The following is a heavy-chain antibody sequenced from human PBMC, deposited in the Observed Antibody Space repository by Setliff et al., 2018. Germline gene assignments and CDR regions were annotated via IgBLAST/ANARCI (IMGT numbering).Heavy chain of an antibody. V-gene: IGHV1-18*01. CDR3: ARVESMVRGKNILRHFDY. Sequence: WASVKVSCKASGYTFSNYGVTWVRQAPGQGLEWMGWATVYNGNTKYAQNLQGRLTLTTDISTSTAYMELGSLTADDTAVYYCARVESMVRGKNILRHFDYWGQGIQVTVSS. CDR1: GYTFSNYG. CDR2: ATVYNGNT. J-gene: IGHJ4*02. D-gene: IGHD3-10*01.